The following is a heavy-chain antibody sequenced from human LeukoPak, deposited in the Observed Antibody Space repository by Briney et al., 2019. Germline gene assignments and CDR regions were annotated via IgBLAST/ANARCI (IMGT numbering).Heavy chain of an antibody. CDR3: ARERGIFIAAAGTFFQH. CDR1: GGSFSGYY. V-gene: IGHV4-34*01. J-gene: IGHJ1*01. CDR2: IYYSGST. Sequence: SETLSLTCAVYGGSFSGYYWSWIRQPPGKGLEWIGYIYYSGSTNYNPSLKSRVTISVDTSKNQFSLKLSSVTAADTAVYYCARERGIFIAAAGTFFQHWGQGTLVTVSS. D-gene: IGHD6-13*01.